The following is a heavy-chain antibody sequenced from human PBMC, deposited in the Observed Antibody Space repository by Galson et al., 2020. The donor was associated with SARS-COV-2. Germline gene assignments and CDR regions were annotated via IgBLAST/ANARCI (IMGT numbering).Heavy chain of an antibody. CDR2: ISGYSTFL. CDR1: GFTFSPYT. CDR3: ARGRDSSGGYYYYYMDV. V-gene: IGHV3-21*01. D-gene: IGHD3-22*01. Sequence: GESLKISCAASGFTFSPYTMTWVRQAPGKGLEWVSYISGYSTFLYYADSVKGRFIISRDSAKNSMYLQMNSLRAEDTAVYYCARGRDSSGGYYYYYMDVWGKGTTVTISS. J-gene: IGHJ6*03.